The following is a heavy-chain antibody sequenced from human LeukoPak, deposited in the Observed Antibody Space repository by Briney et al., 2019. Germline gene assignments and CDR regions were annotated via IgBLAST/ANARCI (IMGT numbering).Heavy chain of an antibody. J-gene: IGHJ5*02. CDR2: IIPIFGTA. CDR1: GGTFSSYA. D-gene: IGHD2-2*02. CDR3: ARGANCSSTSCYMDWFDP. V-gene: IGHV1-69*05. Sequence: ASVKVSCKASGGTFSSYAISWVRQAPGQGLEWMGGIIPIFGTANYAQKFQGRVTITTDESTSTAYMELSSLRSEDTAVYYCARGANCSSTSCYMDWFDPWRQGTLVTVSA.